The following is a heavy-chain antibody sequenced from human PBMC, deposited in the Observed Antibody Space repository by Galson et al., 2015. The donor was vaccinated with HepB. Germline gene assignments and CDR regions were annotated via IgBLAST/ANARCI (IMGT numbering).Heavy chain of an antibody. J-gene: IGHJ3*02. CDR1: GFTFSSYW. CDR3: ASPLGGSGPYAFDI. CDR2: INSDGSST. D-gene: IGHD2-15*01. V-gene: IGHV3-74*01. Sequence: SLRLSCAASGFTFSSYWMHWVRQAPGKGLVWVSRINSDGSSTSYADSVKGRFTISRDNAKNTLYLQMNSLRAEDTAVYYCASPLGGSGPYAFDIWGQGTMVTVSS.